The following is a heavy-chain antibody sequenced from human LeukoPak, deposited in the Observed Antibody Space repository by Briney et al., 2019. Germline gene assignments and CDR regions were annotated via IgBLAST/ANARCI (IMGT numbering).Heavy chain of an antibody. V-gene: IGHV1-69*05. CDR1: GGTFISYA. CDR3: ARHQTDYDFWSGYSSPIDY. J-gene: IGHJ4*02. CDR2: IIPIFGTA. D-gene: IGHD3-3*01. Sequence: GASVKVSCKASGGTFISYAISWVRQAPGQGLEWMGRIIPIFGTANYAQKFQGRVTITTDESTGTAYMELSSPRSEDTAVYYCARHQTDYDFWSGYSSPIDYWGQGTLVTVSS.